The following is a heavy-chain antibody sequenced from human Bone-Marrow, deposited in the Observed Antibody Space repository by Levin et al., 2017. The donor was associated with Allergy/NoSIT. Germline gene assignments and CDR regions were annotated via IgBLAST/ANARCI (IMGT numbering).Heavy chain of an antibody. CDR3: RGSDYGSFDY. J-gene: IGHJ4*02. CDR2: ISYDGSNK. CDR1: GFTFSSYA. D-gene: IGHD4-17*01. V-gene: IGHV3-30*04. Sequence: LSLTCAASGFTFSSYAMHWVRQAPGKGLEWVAVISYDGSNKYYADSVKGRFTISRDNSKNTLYLQMNSLRAEDTAVYYCRGSDYGSFDYWGQGTLVTVSS.